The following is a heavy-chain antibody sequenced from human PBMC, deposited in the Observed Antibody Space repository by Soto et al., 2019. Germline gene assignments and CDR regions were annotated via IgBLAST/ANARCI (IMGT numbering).Heavy chain of an antibody. Sequence: QPGGSLRLSCAASGFTFSSYEMNWVRQAPGEGLEWLSYISTSGSSIYYADSVKGRFTISRDNAKNSLYLQMNSLRAEDTAVYYCARVRTPGYSSSSYFDYWGQGTLVTVSS. J-gene: IGHJ4*02. CDR1: GFTFSSYE. CDR2: ISTSGSSI. V-gene: IGHV3-48*03. CDR3: ARVRTPGYSSSSYFDY. D-gene: IGHD6-13*01.